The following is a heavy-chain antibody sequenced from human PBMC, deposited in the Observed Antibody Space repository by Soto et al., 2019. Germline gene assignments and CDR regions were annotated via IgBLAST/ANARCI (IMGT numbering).Heavy chain of an antibody. V-gene: IGHV4-59*01. Sequence: SETLSLTCTVSGGSISSYYWSWIRQPPGKGLEWIGYIYYSGSINYNPSLKSRVTISVDTSKNQFSLKLTSVNTADTAIYYCTRGGDPYKTGHWGQGTLVTVSS. CDR3: TRGGDPYKTGH. CDR2: IYYSGSI. J-gene: IGHJ4*02. D-gene: IGHD2-21*01. CDR1: GGSISSYY.